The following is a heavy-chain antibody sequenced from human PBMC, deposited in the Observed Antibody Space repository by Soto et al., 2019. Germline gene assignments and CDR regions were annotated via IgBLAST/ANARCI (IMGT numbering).Heavy chain of an antibody. Sequence: SQTLSLTCAISGDTVSSDSGAWNWLRQSPSRGLEWLGRTYYRSRWYNDYATFVKSRIIIKPDTSKNQFSLQLSSVTPEHTAAYYCLTATPHYADRGNYATNPYYDVGMGVWGQGTTVTVS. CDR3: LTATPHYADRGNYATNPYYDVGMGV. V-gene: IGHV6-1*01. CDR2: TYYRSRWYN. J-gene: IGHJ6*02. CDR1: GDTVSSDSGA. D-gene: IGHD3-3*01.